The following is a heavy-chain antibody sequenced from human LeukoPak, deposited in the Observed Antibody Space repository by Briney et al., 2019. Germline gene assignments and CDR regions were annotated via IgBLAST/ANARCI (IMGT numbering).Heavy chain of an antibody. Sequence: GGSLRLSCAASGFTFSSYGMHWVRQAPGKGLEWVAFIRYDGSNKYYADSVKSRFTISRDNSKNTLYLQMNSLRAEDTAVYYCAKGSILYYYYYYMDVWGKGTTVTVSS. CDR1: GFTFSSYG. V-gene: IGHV3-30*02. J-gene: IGHJ6*03. CDR3: AKGSILYYYYYYMDV. CDR2: IRYDGSNK. D-gene: IGHD1-26*01.